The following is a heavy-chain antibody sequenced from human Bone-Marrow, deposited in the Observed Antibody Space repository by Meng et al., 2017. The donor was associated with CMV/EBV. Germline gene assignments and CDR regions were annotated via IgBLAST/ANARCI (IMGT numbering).Heavy chain of an antibody. CDR2: INPSGGST. D-gene: IGHD3-22*01. V-gene: IGHV1-46*01. J-gene: IGHJ3*02. Sequence: ASVKVSCKASGYTFTGYYMHWVRQAPGQGLEWMGIINPSGGSTSYAQKFQGRVTMTRDTSTSTVYMALSSLRSEDTAVYYRARVLAFGSSGYYRPDAFDIWGQGTLVTV. CDR3: ARVLAFGSSGYYRPDAFDI. CDR1: GYTFTGYY.